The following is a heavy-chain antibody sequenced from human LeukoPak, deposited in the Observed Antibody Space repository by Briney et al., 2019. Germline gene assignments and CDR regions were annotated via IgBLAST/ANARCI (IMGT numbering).Heavy chain of an antibody. D-gene: IGHD2-15*01. CDR1: GFTFGDYA. Sequence: PGGSLRLSCTASGFTFGDYAMSWVRQAPGKGLEWVGFIRSKAYGGTTEYAASVKGRFTISRDDSKSIAYLQMNSLKTEDTAVYYCTRGDIVIVAYYYYYYMDVWGKGTTVIVSS. CDR2: IRSKAYGGTT. CDR3: TRGDIVIVAYYYYYYMDV. V-gene: IGHV3-49*04. J-gene: IGHJ6*03.